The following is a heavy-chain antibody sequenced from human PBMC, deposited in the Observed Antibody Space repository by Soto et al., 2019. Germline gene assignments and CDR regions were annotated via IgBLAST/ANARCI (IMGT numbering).Heavy chain of an antibody. CDR3: ARDDTYGMDV. CDR1: GFTFSSYS. J-gene: IGHJ6*02. CDR2: ITSSTSYI. V-gene: IGHV3-21*01. Sequence: LRLSCAASGFTFSSYSMNWVRQAPGKGLEWVSSITSSTSYIYYADSVKGRFTISRDNAKNSLYLQMNSLRAEDTAVYYCARDDTYGMDVWGQGTTVTVSS.